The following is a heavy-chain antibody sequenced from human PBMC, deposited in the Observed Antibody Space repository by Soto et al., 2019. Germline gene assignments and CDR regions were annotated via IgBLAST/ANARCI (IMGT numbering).Heavy chain of an antibody. Sequence: GESLKISCKASGYIFTSYWIVWVLHMPGTCLDCIGIIYPFYSDTRYSPSFQGQFTISADSSIITSYLHCSSLKASDTAIYYFARVNKYSSPSKGRFDPWGQGTMVTVSS. CDR2: IYPFYSDT. J-gene: IGHJ5*02. CDR3: ARVNKYSSPSKGRFDP. CDR1: GYIFTSYW. D-gene: IGHD2-15*01. V-gene: IGHV5-51*01.